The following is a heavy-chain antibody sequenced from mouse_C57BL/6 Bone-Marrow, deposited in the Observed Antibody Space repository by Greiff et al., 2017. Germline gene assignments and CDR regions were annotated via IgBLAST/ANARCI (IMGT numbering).Heavy chain of an antibody. V-gene: IGHV14-4*01. CDR2: IDPENGDT. CDR3: TTSVYDYESWFAY. D-gene: IGHD2-4*01. CDR1: GFNIKDDY. J-gene: IGHJ3*01. Sequence: VQLQQSGAELVRPGASVKLSCTASGFNIKDDYMHWVKQRPEQGLEWIGWIDPENGDTEYASKFQGKATITADTSSNTAYLRLSSLTSEDTAVYYCTTSVYDYESWFAYWGQGTLVTVSA.